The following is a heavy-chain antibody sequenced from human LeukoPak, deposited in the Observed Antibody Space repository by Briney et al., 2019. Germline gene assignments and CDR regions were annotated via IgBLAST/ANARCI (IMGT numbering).Heavy chain of an antibody. D-gene: IGHD6-13*01. CDR2: MNPNSGNT. CDR3: ARDGARIAAVGTNPHNWFDP. CDR1: GYTFTSYD. Sequence: ASVKVSCKASGYTFTSYDINWVRQAPGQGLEWMGWMNPNSGNTGYAQKFQGRVTMTRNTSISTAYMELSSLRSEDTAVYYCARDGARIAAVGTNPHNWFDPWGQGTLVTVSS. V-gene: IGHV1-8*01. J-gene: IGHJ5*02.